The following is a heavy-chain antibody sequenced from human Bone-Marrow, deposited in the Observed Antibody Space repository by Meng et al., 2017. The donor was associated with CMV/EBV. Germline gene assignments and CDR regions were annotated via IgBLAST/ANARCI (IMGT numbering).Heavy chain of an antibody. J-gene: IGHJ4*02. CDR3: ARPYNPYDFWNGYSYYFDY. CDR1: GFSITKYV. V-gene: IGHV3-30*04. CDR2: ISSDGSNK. D-gene: IGHD3-3*01. Sequence: GESLKISCAASGFSITKYVMHWVRQAPGKGLEWVAVISSDGSNKNYADSVKGRSTISRDNSRNTLYLRINSLRPEDTGVYYCARPYNPYDFWNGYSYYFDYWGQGARVTVSS.